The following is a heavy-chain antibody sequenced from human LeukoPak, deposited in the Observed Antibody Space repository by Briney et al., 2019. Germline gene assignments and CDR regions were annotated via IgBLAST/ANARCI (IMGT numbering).Heavy chain of an antibody. CDR2: ISSSSSTI. D-gene: IGHD3-3*01. Sequence: GGSLRLSCAASGFTFSSYSMNWVRQAPGKGLEWVSYISSSSSTIYYADSVKGRFTISRDNAKNSLYLQMNSLRAEDTAVYYCAREYYDFWRGYYQDAFDIWGQGTMVTVSS. J-gene: IGHJ3*02. CDR1: GFTFSSYS. CDR3: AREYYDFWRGYYQDAFDI. V-gene: IGHV3-48*04.